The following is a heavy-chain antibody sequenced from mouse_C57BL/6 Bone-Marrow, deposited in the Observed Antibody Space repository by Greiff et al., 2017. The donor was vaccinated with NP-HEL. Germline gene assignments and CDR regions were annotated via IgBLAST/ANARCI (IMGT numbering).Heavy chain of an antibody. V-gene: IGHV1-15*01. Sequence: QVQLKQSGAELVRPGASVTLSCKASGYTFTDYEMHWVKQTPVHGLEWIGAIDPETGGTAYNQKFKGKAILTADKSSSTAYMELRSLTSEDSAVYYCTRRGTDGPAGFAYWGQGTLVTVSA. CDR1: GYTFTDYE. CDR2: IDPETGGT. D-gene: IGHD2-3*01. CDR3: TRRGTDGPAGFAY. J-gene: IGHJ3*01.